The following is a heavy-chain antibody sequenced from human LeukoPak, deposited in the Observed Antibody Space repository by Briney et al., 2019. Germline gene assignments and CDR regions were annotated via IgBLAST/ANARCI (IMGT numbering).Heavy chain of an antibody. CDR1: GFTFNSYW. Sequence: GGSLRLSCAASGFTFNSYWMTWVRQAPGKGLEWVANIKQDGREQYCLDSVKGRFTISRDNAKNSLYLQMNSLRAEDTAVYYCARVPAAAGNYYYYYYMDVWGKETTVTISS. CDR2: IKQDGREQ. J-gene: IGHJ6*03. D-gene: IGHD6-13*01. V-gene: IGHV3-7*03. CDR3: ARVPAAAGNYYYYYYMDV.